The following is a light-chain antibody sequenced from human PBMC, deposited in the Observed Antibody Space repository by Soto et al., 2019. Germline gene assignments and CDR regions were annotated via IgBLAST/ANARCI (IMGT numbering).Light chain of an antibody. V-gene: IGKV3-15*01. Sequence: EIVLTQSPATLSLSPGERAALSCRASRSVSSNLAWYQQKHGQAPRLLIYGASARATGIPAKFSGSGSGTEFALTISSLQSEDFAVYYCQQYNNWPLTFGGGTKVDI. CDR1: RSVSSN. CDR2: GAS. CDR3: QQYNNWPLT. J-gene: IGKJ4*01.